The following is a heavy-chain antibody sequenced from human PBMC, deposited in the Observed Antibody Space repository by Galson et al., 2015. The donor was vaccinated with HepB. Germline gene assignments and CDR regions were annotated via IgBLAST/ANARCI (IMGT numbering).Heavy chain of an antibody. CDR1: GFTFNRYA. Sequence: SLRLSCAASGFTFNRYAMHWVRQAPGKGLEWVSSISGSGSDTYYRDSVKGRFTISRDDSKNTLYLQMTSLRADDTAVYYCARDGDFGVVRLSGWFDPWGQGSLVTVSS. J-gene: IGHJ5*01. D-gene: IGHD3-3*01. CDR2: ISGSGSDT. CDR3: ARDGDFGVVRLSGWFDP. V-gene: IGHV3-23*01.